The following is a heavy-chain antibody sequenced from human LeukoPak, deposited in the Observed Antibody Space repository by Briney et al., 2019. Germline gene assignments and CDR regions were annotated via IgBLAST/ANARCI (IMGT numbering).Heavy chain of an antibody. CDR3: ARPDGDYEWFFDL. D-gene: IGHD4-17*01. CDR2: IYYRGRT. V-gene: IGHV4-39*01. J-gene: IGHJ2*01. Sequence: SETLPLTCTVSRASISSTSHFWGWIRQPPGEGREWIRSIYYRGRTYYNPPHKSRGTISVHTSKNQYSLQLSSVTAADTAVYYCARPDGDYEWFFDLWGRGTLVTVAS. CDR1: RASISSTSHF.